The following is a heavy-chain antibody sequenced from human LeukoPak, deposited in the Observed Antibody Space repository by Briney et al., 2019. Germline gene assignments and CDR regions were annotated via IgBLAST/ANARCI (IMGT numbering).Heavy chain of an antibody. J-gene: IGHJ4*02. CDR1: GYTFTGYY. V-gene: IGHV1-2*02. CDR2: INSDSGGT. Sequence: ASVKVSCKASGYTFTGYYINWVRQAPGQGLEWMGWINSDSGGTNYAQKFQGRVTMTRDTSTSTAYMELSSLRSDDTAFYYCARDTITVTTPYFDYWGQGTLVTVPS. D-gene: IGHD4-17*01. CDR3: ARDTITVTTPYFDY.